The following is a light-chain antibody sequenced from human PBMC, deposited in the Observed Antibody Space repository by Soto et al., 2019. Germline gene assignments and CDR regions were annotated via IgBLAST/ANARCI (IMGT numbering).Light chain of an antibody. V-gene: IGLV2-23*02. J-gene: IGLJ2*01. CDR3: CSYAGSLIHVL. Sequence: QSVLTQPASVSGSPGQSITISCSGSSSDVGSYDLVSWYQHHPGKAPKLVIYEVTKRPSGVSNRFSGSKSGNTASLTISGLQTEDEADYYCCSYAGSLIHVLFGGGTQLTVL. CDR1: SSDVGSYDL. CDR2: EVT.